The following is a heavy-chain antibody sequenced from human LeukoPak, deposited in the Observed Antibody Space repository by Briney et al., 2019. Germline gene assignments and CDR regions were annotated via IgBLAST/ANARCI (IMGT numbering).Heavy chain of an antibody. J-gene: IGHJ4*02. CDR3: AKDYDILTGSEY. D-gene: IGHD3-9*01. CDR2: ISGSSGST. Sequence: PGGSLRLSCAASGFTFSSYAMSWVRQAPGKGLEWVSAISGSSGSTYYADSVKGRFTISRDNSKNTLYLQMNSLRAEDTAVYYCAKDYDILTGSEYWSQGTLVTVSS. V-gene: IGHV3-23*01. CDR1: GFTFSSYA.